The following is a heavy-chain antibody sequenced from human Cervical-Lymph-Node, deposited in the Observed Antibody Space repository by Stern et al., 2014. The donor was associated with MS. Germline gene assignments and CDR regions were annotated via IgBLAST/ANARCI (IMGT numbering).Heavy chain of an antibody. V-gene: IGHV4-39*01. CDR2: IYYSGST. CDR3: ARHGTATAFDY. Sequence: QVQLQESGPGLVKPSETLSLTCTVSGGSISSSSYYWGWIRQPPGKGLEWIGSIYYSGSTYYNPSLKSRVTISVDTSKNQFSLKLSSGTAADTAVYYCARHGTATAFDYWGQGTLVTVSS. D-gene: IGHD2-21*02. J-gene: IGHJ4*02. CDR1: GGSISSSSYY.